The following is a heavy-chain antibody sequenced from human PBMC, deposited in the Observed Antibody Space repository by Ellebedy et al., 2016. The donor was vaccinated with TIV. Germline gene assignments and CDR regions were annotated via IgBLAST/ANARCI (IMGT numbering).Heavy chain of an antibody. D-gene: IGHD3-10*01. Sequence: GESLKISCTASGFTFSTYGVHWVRQAPGKGLEWVALILYDASEKSYADPVEGRFTISRDNSKNTLYLEMSSLRDDDTAVYYCARVFESYSIDYWGQGTLVTVSS. CDR2: ILYDASEK. CDR3: ARVFESYSIDY. J-gene: IGHJ4*02. V-gene: IGHV3-30*03. CDR1: GFTFSTYG.